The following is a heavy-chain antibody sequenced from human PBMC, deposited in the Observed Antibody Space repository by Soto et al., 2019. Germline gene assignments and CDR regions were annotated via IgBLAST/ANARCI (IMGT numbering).Heavy chain of an antibody. J-gene: IGHJ6*02. D-gene: IGHD4-17*01. CDR1: GGPLISYA. CDR2: ILPIFGTA. Sequence: VKVSCKASGGPLISYAISWVRQAPGQGLEWMGGILPIFGTANYAQKFQGRVTITADESTSTAYMELSSLRSEDTAVYYCARTTTVPYYYYGMDVCAQRTTVTVSS. V-gene: IGHV1-69*01. CDR3: ARTTTVPYYYYGMDV.